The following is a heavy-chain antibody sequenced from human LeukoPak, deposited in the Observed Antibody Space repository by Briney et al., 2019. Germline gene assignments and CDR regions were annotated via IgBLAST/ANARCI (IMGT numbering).Heavy chain of an antibody. CDR1: GYTFTSYD. J-gene: IGHJ3*02. CDR2: MNPNSGNT. D-gene: IGHD1-7*01. Sequence: ASAKVSCKASGYTFTSYDINWVRQATGQGLEWMGWMNPNSGNTGYAQKFQGRVTITRNTSISTAYMELSSLRSEDTAVYYCARVPQYNWNYGGAFDIWGQGTMVTVSS. CDR3: ARVPQYNWNYGGAFDI. V-gene: IGHV1-8*03.